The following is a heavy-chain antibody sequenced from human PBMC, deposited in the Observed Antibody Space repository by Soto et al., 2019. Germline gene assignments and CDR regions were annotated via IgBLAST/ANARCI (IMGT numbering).Heavy chain of an antibody. D-gene: IGHD6-13*01. CDR1: GYIFVNYY. V-gene: IGHV1-46*01. J-gene: IGHJ4*02. Sequence: QVQLVQSGAEVKKPGASVKVSCKASGYIFVNYYIHWVRQAPGQGLEWIGIINPNGGSTNYAQKFRGRVTLARDTSTSTDYMDLSSLKSEDTAMYYCARDLAAGDFWGQGTLVTVSS. CDR2: INPNGGST. CDR3: ARDLAAGDF.